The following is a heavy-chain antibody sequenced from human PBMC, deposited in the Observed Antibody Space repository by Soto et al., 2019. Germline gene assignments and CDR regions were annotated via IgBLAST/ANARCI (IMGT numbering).Heavy chain of an antibody. J-gene: IGHJ3*02. Sequence: PGGSLRLSCTASGFTFGDYAMSWVRQAPGKGLEWVGFIRRKAYGGTTEYAASVKGRFTISRDDSKSIAYLQMNSLKTEDTAVYYCTRGCYYDSSGDYCADFDIWGQATMGTVSS. CDR3: TRGCYYDSSGDYCADFDI. V-gene: IGHV3-49*04. CDR1: GFTFGDYA. CDR2: IRRKAYGGTT. D-gene: IGHD3-22*01.